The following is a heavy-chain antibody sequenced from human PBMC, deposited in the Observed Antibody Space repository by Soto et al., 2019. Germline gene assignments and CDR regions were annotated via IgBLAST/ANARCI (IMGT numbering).Heavy chain of an antibody. CDR2: ISYDGSNK. J-gene: IGHJ3*02. CDR1: GFTFSSYA. V-gene: IGHV3-30-3*01. Sequence: QVQLVESGGGVVQPGRSLRLSCAASGFTFSSYAMHWVRQAPGKGLEWVAVISYDGSNKYYADSVKGRFTISRDNSKNTLYLQMNSLRAEDTAVYYCTSISYGDYGAFDIWGQGTMVTVSS. CDR3: TSISYGDYGAFDI. D-gene: IGHD4-17*01.